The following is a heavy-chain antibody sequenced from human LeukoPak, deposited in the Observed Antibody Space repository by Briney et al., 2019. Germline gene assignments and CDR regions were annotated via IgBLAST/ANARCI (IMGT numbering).Heavy chain of an antibody. J-gene: IGHJ5*02. V-gene: IGHV3-30*01. CDR1: GFTFSNYA. Sequence: GGSLRLSCAASGFTFSNYAMHWVRQAPGKGLEWVALMSYDGSHQYYADSVKGRFTISRDNSNNTVFLQMNSLRTEDTAVYYCARQRAGYFRSWGQGTLVTVSS. CDR2: MSYDGSHQ. CDR3: ARQRAGYFRS. D-gene: IGHD2/OR15-2a*01.